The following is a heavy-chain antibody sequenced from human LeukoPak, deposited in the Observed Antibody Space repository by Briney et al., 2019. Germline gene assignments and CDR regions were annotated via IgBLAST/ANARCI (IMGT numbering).Heavy chain of an antibody. Sequence: GGSLRLSCAASGFTFSSYGMHWVRQAPGKGLEWVSFIRYDGSNKYYVDSVKGRFTISRDNSKNTLYLQMNSLRAEDTAVYYCAKDFGWELAPLDHWGQGTLVTV. CDR1: GFTFSSYG. CDR3: AKDFGWELAPLDH. J-gene: IGHJ4*02. CDR2: IRYDGSNK. V-gene: IGHV3-30*02. D-gene: IGHD1-26*01.